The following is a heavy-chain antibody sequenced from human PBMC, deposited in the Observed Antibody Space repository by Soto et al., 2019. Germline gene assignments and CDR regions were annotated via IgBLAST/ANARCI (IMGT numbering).Heavy chain of an antibody. J-gene: IGHJ1*01. CDR2: ISYDGSNK. CDR1: GFTFSSYG. D-gene: IGHD2-15*01. V-gene: IGHV3-30*18. Sequence: PGGSLRLSCAASGFTFSSYGMHWVRQAPGKGLEWVAVISYDGSNKYYADSVKGRFTISRDNSKNTLYLQMNSLRAEDTAVYYCAKVYGPWRLTGAGWFQHWGQGTLVTVSS. CDR3: AKVYGPWRLTGAGWFQH.